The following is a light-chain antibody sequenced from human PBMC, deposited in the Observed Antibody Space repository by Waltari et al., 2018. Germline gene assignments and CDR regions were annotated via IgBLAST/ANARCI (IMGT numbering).Light chain of an antibody. V-gene: IGLV2-14*01. CDR3: SSYTGSSTWV. CDR2: DVS. CDR1: SSDIGGYNY. J-gene: IGLJ3*02. Sequence: QSALTQPASVSGSPGQSITISCTGTSSDIGGYNYVSWYQQHVGKAPKLMLYDVSKRPSGVSYRFSGSKSGNTASLTISGLQAEDEADYYCSSYTGSSTWVFGGGTKLTVL.